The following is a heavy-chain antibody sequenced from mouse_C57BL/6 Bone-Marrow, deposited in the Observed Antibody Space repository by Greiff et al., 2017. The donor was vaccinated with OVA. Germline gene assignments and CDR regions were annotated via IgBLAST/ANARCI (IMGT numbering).Heavy chain of an antibody. V-gene: IGHV1-80*01. Sequence: VQLQQSGAELVKPGASVKISCKASGYAFTSYWMNWVKQRPGKGLEWIGQIYPGDGDTNYNGKFKGKATMAADKSSSTAYMPLSSLTSEESAVYFCTRCYGGSYLDFDVWGTGTTVTVSS. CDR3: TRCYGGSYLDFDV. D-gene: IGHD1-1*01. J-gene: IGHJ1*03. CDR2: IYPGDGDT. CDR1: GYAFTSYW.